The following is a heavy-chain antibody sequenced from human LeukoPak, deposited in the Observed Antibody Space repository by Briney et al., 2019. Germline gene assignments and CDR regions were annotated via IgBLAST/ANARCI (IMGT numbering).Heavy chain of an antibody. V-gene: IGHV4-4*09. CDR3: ARLDCVVDGCYNY. D-gene: IGHD3/OR15-3a*01. CDR1: GNSITTDS. CDR2: IGFSGNI. J-gene: IGHJ4*02. Sequence: PSETLSLTCFVSGNSITTDSWSWIRQPPGKGLGWIGSIGFSGNINYNPSIKSRVTISIDTSRKQVSLKLRSVTAADTAVYYGARLDCVVDGCYNYWARGSLVAVSS.